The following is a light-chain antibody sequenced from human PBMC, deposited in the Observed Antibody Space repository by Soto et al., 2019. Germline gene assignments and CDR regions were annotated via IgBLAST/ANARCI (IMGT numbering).Light chain of an antibody. CDR3: QQYYSTQWT. CDR2: WTS. CDR1: QSILYSSNNKNY. Sequence: IVMTQSPDSLAVSLGERATINCKSSQSILYSSNNKNYLAWYQQKPGQPPKLLIYWTSTRESGVPDRFSGSGSGTDFTLTISSLQAEDVAVYYCQQYYSTQWTVGQGTKVEIK. V-gene: IGKV4-1*01. J-gene: IGKJ1*01.